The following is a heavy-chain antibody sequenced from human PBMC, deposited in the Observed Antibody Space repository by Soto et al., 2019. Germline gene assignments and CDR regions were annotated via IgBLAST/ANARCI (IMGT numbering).Heavy chain of an antibody. V-gene: IGHV1-18*01. J-gene: IGHJ6*02. CDR3: SRFIMVGGWFNPNYYHGMDA. Sequence: ASVKVSCKXSGYTFSNYGINWVRQAPGQGLEWMGWISGYNGNTNYAQTVQGRVTMTTDTSTGTVYMELRSLKSDDTAIYYCSRFIMVGGWFNPNYYHGMDAWGQGTTVTVS. D-gene: IGHD6-19*01. CDR1: GYTFSNYG. CDR2: ISGYNGNT.